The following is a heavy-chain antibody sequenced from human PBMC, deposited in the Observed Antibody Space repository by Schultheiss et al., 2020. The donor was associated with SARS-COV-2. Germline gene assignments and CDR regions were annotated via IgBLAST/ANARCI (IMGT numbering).Heavy chain of an antibody. Sequence: SETLSLTCTVSGGSISSYYWSWIRQPPGKGLEWIGYIYYSGSTNYNPSLKSRVTISVDTSKNQFSLRLSSVTAADTAVYFCARGGDGGWSFDYWGQGTLVTVSS. CDR2: IYYSGST. V-gene: IGHV4-59*12. CDR3: ARGGDGGWSFDY. D-gene: IGHD6-19*01. J-gene: IGHJ4*02. CDR1: GGSISSYY.